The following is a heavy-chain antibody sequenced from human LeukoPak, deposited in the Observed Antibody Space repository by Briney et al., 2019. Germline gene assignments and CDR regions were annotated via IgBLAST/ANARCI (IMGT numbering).Heavy chain of an antibody. CDR2: MNAGNGNT. D-gene: IGHD4-23*01. Sequence: ASVKVSCKASGYTFTSYAMHWVRQAPGQRLEWMGWMNAGNGNTKYSQNFQSRVTITRDTSASTTYIELSSLRSGDTAVYYCARVCGGNSADYWGQGTLVTVSS. J-gene: IGHJ4*02. V-gene: IGHV1-3*01. CDR1: GYTFTSYA. CDR3: ARVCGGNSADY.